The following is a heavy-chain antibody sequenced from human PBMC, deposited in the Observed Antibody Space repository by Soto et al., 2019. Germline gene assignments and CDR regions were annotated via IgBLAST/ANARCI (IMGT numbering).Heavy chain of an antibody. Sequence: GGSLRLSCAASGFTVSSNYMSWVRQAPGKGLEWVSAISGSGGSTYYADSVKGRFTISRDNSKNTLYLQMNSLRAEDTAVYYCAKDGSWLYYDILTGPLWGLYYYYGMDVWGQGTTVTVSS. J-gene: IGHJ6*02. V-gene: IGHV3-23*01. CDR2: ISGSGGST. CDR3: AKDGSWLYYDILTGPLWGLYYYYGMDV. CDR1: GFTVSSNY. D-gene: IGHD3-9*01.